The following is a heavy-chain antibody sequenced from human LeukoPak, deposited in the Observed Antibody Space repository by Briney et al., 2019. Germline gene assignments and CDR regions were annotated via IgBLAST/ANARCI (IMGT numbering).Heavy chain of an antibody. V-gene: IGHV1-46*01. D-gene: IGHD3-10*01. CDR2: INPSGGST. CDR1: GYTFTSYY. Sequence: ASVRVSSKASGYTFTSYYMHWVRQAPGQGLEWMGLINPSGGSTSYAQKFQGRVTMTRDMSTSTVYMELSSLRSEDTAVYYCARAPMGSGMDWYFDLWGRGTLVTVSS. J-gene: IGHJ2*01. CDR3: ARAPMGSGMDWYFDL.